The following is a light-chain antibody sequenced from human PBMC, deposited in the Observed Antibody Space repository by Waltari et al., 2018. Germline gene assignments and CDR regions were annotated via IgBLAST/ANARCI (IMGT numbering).Light chain of an antibody. CDR1: QGVLYSSNSKKY. CDR3: QQYFGLPLT. J-gene: IGKJ4*01. Sequence: DIVMTQSPDSLAVSLGERATINCKSSQGVLYSSNSKKYLAWYQQKPGKPPKVIIYWASTRESGVPDKFSGSGSGTDFTLTISSLQAEDVAVYYCQQYFGLPLTFGGGTKLEIK. CDR2: WAS. V-gene: IGKV4-1*01.